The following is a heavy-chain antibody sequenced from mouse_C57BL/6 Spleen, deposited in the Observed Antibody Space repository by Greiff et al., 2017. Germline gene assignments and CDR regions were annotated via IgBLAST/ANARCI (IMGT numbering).Heavy chain of an antibody. CDR2: IYPGSGST. Sequence: VQLQQPGAELVKPGASVKMSCKASGYTFTSYWITWVKQRPGQGLEWIGDIYPGSGSTNYNEKFKSKATLTVDTSSSTAYMQLSSLTSEDSAVYYCARAPPPYYGSSSAWFAYWGQGTLVTVSA. CDR1: GYTFTSYW. J-gene: IGHJ3*01. D-gene: IGHD1-1*01. V-gene: IGHV1-55*01. CDR3: ARAPPPYYGSSSAWFAY.